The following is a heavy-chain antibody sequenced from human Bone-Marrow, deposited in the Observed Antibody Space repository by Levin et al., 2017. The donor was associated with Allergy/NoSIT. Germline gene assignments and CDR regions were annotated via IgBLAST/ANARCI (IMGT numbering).Heavy chain of an antibody. Sequence: GESLKISCKASGYTFTGYYMHWVRQAPGQGLEWMGWINPNSGGTNYAQKFQGRVTMTRDTSISTAYMELSRLRSDDTAVYYWARVLRYQLQKGGWCDPWGQGTLVTVSS. CDR1: GYTFTGYY. CDR2: INPNSGGT. V-gene: IGHV1-2*02. D-gene: IGHD2-2*01. CDR3: ARVLRYQLQKGGWCDP. J-gene: IGHJ5*02.